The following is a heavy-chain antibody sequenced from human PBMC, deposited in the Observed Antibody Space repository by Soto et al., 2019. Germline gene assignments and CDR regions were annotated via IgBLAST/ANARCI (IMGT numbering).Heavy chain of an antibody. J-gene: IGHJ4*02. CDR3: ARGAGSPVRGATFDY. Sequence: ETLSLTCAVYGGSFSGYYWSWIRQPPGKGLEWIGEINHSGSTNYNPSLKSRVTISVDTSKNQFSLKLSSVTAADTAVYYCARGAGSPVRGATFDYWGQGTLVTV. CDR1: GGSFSGYY. V-gene: IGHV4-34*01. D-gene: IGHD3-10*01. CDR2: INHSGST.